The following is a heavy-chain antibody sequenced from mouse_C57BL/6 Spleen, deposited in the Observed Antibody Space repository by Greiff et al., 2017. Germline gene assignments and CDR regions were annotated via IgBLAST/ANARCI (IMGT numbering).Heavy chain of an antibody. Sequence: VQLQQSGAELVRPGTSVKVSCKASGYAFTNYLIEWVKQRPGQGLEWIGVINPGSGGTNYNEKFKGKATLTADKSSSTAYMQLSSLTSEDSAVYFCAREEYGSPFAYWGQGTLGTVSA. D-gene: IGHD1-1*01. J-gene: IGHJ3*01. CDR1: GYAFTNYL. V-gene: IGHV1-54*01. CDR3: AREEYGSPFAY. CDR2: INPGSGGT.